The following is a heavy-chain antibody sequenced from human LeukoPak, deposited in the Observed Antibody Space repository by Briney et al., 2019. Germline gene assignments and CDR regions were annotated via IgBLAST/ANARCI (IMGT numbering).Heavy chain of an antibody. V-gene: IGHV3-11*06. CDR2: ISRSSSYI. CDR3: ARDGDTAMVIGLSAWFDP. CDR1: GFTFSDYY. D-gene: IGHD5-18*01. J-gene: IGHJ5*02. Sequence: GGSLRLSCAASGFTFSDYYMSWIRQAPGKGLEWVSSISRSSSYIYYADSVKGRFTISRDNAKNSLYLQMNSLRAEDTAVYYCARDGDTAMVIGLSAWFDPWGQGTLVTVSS.